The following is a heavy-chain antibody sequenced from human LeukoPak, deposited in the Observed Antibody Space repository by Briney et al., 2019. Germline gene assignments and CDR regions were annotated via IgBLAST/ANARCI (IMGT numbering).Heavy chain of an antibody. CDR1: GGSISSYY. CDR3: ARGDYDILTGYNYYYHYGMDV. D-gene: IGHD3-9*01. CDR2: IYYSGST. J-gene: IGHJ6*02. V-gene: IGHV4-59*01. Sequence: SETLSLTCTVSGGSISSYYWSWIRQPPGKGLEWIGYIYYSGSTNYNPSLKSRVTISVDTSKNQFSLKLSSVTAADTAVYYCARGDYDILTGYNYYYHYGMDVWGQGTTVTVSS.